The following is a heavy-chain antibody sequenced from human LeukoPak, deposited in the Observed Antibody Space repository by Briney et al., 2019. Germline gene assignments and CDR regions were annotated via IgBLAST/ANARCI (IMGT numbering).Heavy chain of an antibody. J-gene: IGHJ4*02. D-gene: IGHD3/OR15-3a*01. CDR3: ARQTGSGLFILP. Sequence: ASVKVSCKASGYTFTDYYINWVRQAPGQGLEWIGWINPNSGDTNYAQKFQDRVTMTRDTSISTAYIELNFLRSDDTAVYYCARQTGSGLFILPGGQGTLVTVSS. CDR2: INPNSGDT. CDR1: GYTFTDYY. V-gene: IGHV1-2*02.